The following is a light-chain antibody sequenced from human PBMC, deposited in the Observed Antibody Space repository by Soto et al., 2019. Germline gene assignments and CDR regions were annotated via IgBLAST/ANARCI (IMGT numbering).Light chain of an antibody. Sequence: EIGMTQSPATLSVSPGERATLSCRASQSVSSNLAWYQQKPGQAPRLLIYGASTRATGVPDRFSGSGSGTEFTLTISSPQFEDSAVYHCQQYNNWPLTFGGGTKVDIK. CDR3: QQYNNWPLT. J-gene: IGKJ4*01. V-gene: IGKV3-15*01. CDR2: GAS. CDR1: QSVSSN.